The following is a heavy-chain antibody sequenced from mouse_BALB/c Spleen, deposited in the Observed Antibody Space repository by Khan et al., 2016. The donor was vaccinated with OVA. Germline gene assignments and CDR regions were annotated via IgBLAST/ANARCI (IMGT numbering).Heavy chain of an antibody. CDR1: GFNIKDTS. V-gene: IGHV14-3*02. D-gene: IGHD2-3*01. CDR3: ARPSYDPRDFEV. CDR2: IAPATGNT. J-gene: IGHJ1*01. Sequence: VQLQQSGAELVKPGASVKLSCTASGFNIKDTSLHWVKQRPEQGLEWIGRIAPATGNTQYDQKFQGKATITSDTSSNTSYLQFNSLTSEDTAVYYCARPSYDPRDFEVWGAGTTVTVSS.